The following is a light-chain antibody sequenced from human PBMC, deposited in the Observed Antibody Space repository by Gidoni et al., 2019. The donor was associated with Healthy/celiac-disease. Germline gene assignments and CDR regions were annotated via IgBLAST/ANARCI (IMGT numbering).Light chain of an antibody. J-gene: IGKJ1*01. V-gene: IGKV3-11*01. Sequence: EIALTQSPATLSLSPGERATLSCRASQSVSSYLAWYQQKSGQAPRLHIYDASNRATGIPARFSGSGSGTDFTLTISSLEPEDFAVYYCQQRSNWPTFGQGTKVEIK. CDR1: QSVSSY. CDR2: DAS. CDR3: QQRSNWPT.